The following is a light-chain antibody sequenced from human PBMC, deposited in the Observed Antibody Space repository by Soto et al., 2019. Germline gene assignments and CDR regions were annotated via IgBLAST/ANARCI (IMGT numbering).Light chain of an antibody. V-gene: IGLV2-8*01. CDR1: SRDVGGYVY. CDR2: EVN. CDR3: SSYAGSNKMV. Sequence: QSALTQPPSASGSPGESVTMSCTGTSRDVGGYVYVSWFQQHPGKATKLIIFEVNKRPSGVPDRFSGSRSDNTASLTGSGLQIEDEADYYGSSYAGSNKMVFGGGTQLTVL. J-gene: IGLJ3*02.